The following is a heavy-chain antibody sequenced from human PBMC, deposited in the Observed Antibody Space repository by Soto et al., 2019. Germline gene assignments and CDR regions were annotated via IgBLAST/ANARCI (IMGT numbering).Heavy chain of an antibody. Sequence: GASVKVSCKASGGTFSSYAISWVRQAPGQGLEWMGGIIPIFGTANYAQKFQGRVTITADESTSTAYMELSSLRSEDTAVYYCAKDFSGYDSDYYYYGMDVWGQRTTVTGSS. CDR3: AKDFSGYDSDYYYYGMDV. CDR2: IIPIFGTA. D-gene: IGHD5-12*01. CDR1: GGTFSSYA. V-gene: IGHV1-69*13. J-gene: IGHJ6*02.